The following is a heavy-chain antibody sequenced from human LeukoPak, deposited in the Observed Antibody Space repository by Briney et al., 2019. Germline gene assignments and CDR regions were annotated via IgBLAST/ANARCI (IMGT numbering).Heavy chain of an antibody. CDR1: GFTFSSYA. V-gene: IGHV3-23*01. J-gene: IGHJ3*02. D-gene: IGHD1-26*01. CDR2: ISGSGGST. CDR3: AKDYRKSGCYPVAFDI. Sequence: PGGSLRLSCAASGFTFSSYAMSWVRQAPGKGLEWVSAISGSGGSTYYADSVKGRFTISRANSKDTLYRQMNSLRAEDTAVYYCAKDYRKSGCYPVAFDIWGQGTMVTVSS.